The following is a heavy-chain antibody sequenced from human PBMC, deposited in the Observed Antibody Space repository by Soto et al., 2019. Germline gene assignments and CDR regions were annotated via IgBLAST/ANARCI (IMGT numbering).Heavy chain of an antibody. CDR3: ARAAYYYDSSGYYFFFDY. V-gene: IGHV4-34*01. CDR2: INHSGST. CDR1: GGSFSGYY. D-gene: IGHD3-22*01. J-gene: IGHJ4*02. Sequence: PSETLSLTCAVYGGSFSGYYWSWIRQPPGKGLEWIGEINHSGSTNYNPSLKSRVTISVDTSKNQFSLKLSSVTAADTAVYYCARAAYYYDSSGYYFFFDYWGQGTLVTVS.